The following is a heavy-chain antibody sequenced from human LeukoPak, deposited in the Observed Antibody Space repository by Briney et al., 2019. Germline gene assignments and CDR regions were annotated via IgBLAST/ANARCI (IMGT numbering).Heavy chain of an antibody. CDR3: ASGVRDYDSSGYHPFFDY. Sequence: SVKVSCKASGGTFSSYAISWVRQAPGQGLEWMGGIIPIFGTANYAQKFQGRVTITADKSTSTAYMELSSLRSEDTAVYYCASGVRDYDSSGYHPFFDYWGQGTLVTVSS. V-gene: IGHV1-69*06. J-gene: IGHJ4*02. CDR1: GGTFSSYA. D-gene: IGHD3-22*01. CDR2: IIPIFGTA.